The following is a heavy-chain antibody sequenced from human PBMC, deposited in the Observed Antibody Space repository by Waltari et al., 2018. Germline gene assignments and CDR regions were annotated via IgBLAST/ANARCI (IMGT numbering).Heavy chain of an antibody. V-gene: IGHV4-38-2*01. CDR2: IYHSGST. Sequence: QVQLQESGPGLVKPSETLSLTCAVSGYSISSGYYLGWIRQPPGKGLDWIGSIYHSGSTYYNPSLKSRVTIAVDTSKNQFSLKLSAVTAADTAVYYCARGSGSGVFDYWGQGTLVTVSS. CDR3: ARGSGSGVFDY. D-gene: IGHD3-10*01. J-gene: IGHJ4*02. CDR1: GYSISSGYY.